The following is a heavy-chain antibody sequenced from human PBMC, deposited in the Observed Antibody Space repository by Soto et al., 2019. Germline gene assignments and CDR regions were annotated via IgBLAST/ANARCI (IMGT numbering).Heavy chain of an antibody. CDR2: INPNSGGT. V-gene: IGHV1-2*04. CDR3: ARARQSLAAAASGAFDI. Sequence: QVQLVQSGAEVKKPGASVKVSCKASGYTFTGYYMHWVRQAPGQGLEWMGWINPNSGGTNYAQKFQGWVTMTGDTARSTGGGELSRLRSDDTAVYYCARARQSLAAAASGAFDIWGQGTMVTVSS. D-gene: IGHD6-13*01. J-gene: IGHJ3*02. CDR1: GYTFTGYY.